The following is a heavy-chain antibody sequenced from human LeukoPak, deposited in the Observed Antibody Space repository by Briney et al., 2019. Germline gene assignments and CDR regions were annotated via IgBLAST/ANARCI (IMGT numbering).Heavy chain of an antibody. J-gene: IGHJ4*02. CDR1: GGSIGSGGYS. D-gene: IGHD2-15*01. Sequence: PSQTLSLTCAVSGGSIGSGGYSWSWIRQPPGKGLEWIGYIYHSGSTYYNPSLKSRVTISVDRSKNQFSLKLSSVTAADTAVYYCAREDLGYCSGGSCSGGFDYWGQGTLVTVSS. CDR2: IYHSGST. V-gene: IGHV4-30-2*01. CDR3: AREDLGYCSGGSCSGGFDY.